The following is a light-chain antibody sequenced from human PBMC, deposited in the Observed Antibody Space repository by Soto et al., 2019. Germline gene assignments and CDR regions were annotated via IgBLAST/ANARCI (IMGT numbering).Light chain of an antibody. CDR1: SGHSDYA. V-gene: IGLV4-69*01. J-gene: IGLJ3*02. CDR2: VTSDGSH. CDR3: QAWGTGGV. Sequence: QPVLTQSPSASASPGASVKLTCTLSSGHSDYAIAWHQQQPEKGPRYLMKVTSDGSHTKGDGIPDRFSGSSSGADRSLTISSLRSADEADYYCQAWGTGGVFGGGTKLTVL.